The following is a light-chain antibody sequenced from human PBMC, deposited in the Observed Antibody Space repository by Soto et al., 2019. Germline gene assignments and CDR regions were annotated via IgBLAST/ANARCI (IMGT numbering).Light chain of an antibody. CDR2: TNN. CDR3: AAWDDSLNGYV. CDR1: SSNIGSNT. Sequence: QSVLTQPPSASGTPGQRVTISCSGSSSNIGSNTVNWYQHLPGTAPKLLIYTNNQRPSGVPDRFSGSKSGTSASLAFSGLQSEDEADYFCAAWDDSLNGYVFGTGTKVTVL. J-gene: IGLJ1*01. V-gene: IGLV1-44*01.